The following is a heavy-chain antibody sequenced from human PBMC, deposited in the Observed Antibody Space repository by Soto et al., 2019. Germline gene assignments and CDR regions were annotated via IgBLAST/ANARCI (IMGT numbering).Heavy chain of an antibody. D-gene: IGHD4-4*01. J-gene: IGHJ5*01. CDR1: GYTWTSHG. Sequence: ASVKVSCKSSGYTWTSHGITGGRQAPGQGRELVGWISAYSRDTNYAQKFQGRVTMTTDTFTSTAYMELRSLTSDDTAVYYCATSNSDSAGHADSWGPGTLVTVSS. CDR2: ISAYSRDT. CDR3: ATSNSDSAGHADS. V-gene: IGHV1-18*01.